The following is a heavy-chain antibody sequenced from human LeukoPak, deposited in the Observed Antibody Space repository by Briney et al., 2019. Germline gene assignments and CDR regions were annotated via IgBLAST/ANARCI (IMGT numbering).Heavy chain of an antibody. J-gene: IGHJ4*02. V-gene: IGHV4-34*01. D-gene: IGHD3-3*01. Sequence: SETLSLTCAIYDASFSGYYWSWIRQPPGKGLEWIGEIHPSGSPSYNPSLESRTIISVDASKNQFSLKLTSVTAADTAVYYCGSRRTAMFGVIKGPIDYWGQGTLVTVSS. CDR1: DASFSGYY. CDR2: IHPSGSP. CDR3: GSRRTAMFGVIKGPIDY.